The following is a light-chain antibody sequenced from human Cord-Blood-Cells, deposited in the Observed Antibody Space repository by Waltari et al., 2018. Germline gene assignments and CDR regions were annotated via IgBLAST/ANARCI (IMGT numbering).Light chain of an antibody. V-gene: IGKV3-11*02. Sequence: EIVLTQSPAPLSLSPGERATLPCRASQTVSSYLAWYQQKPGQPPSLLIHDASNRTTGTPTLCGCGGGRAYSILISSRLSADDLAYYCCQQRSNRPTFGPGTKLDIK. CDR3: QQRSNRPT. CDR1: QTVSSY. J-gene: IGKJ3*01. CDR2: DAS.